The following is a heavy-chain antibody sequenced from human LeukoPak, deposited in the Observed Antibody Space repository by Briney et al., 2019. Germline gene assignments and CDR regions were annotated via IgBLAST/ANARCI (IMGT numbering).Heavy chain of an antibody. CDR1: GFTFSSYA. Sequence: GGSLRLSCAASGFTFSSYAMSWVRQAPGKGLEWVSAISDSGASTYYSDSVKGRFTISRDNSMATLYLQMNSLREEDTALYYCAKEPLSRVSFNSFDPWGQGTLVTVSS. V-gene: IGHV3-23*01. CDR2: ISDSGAST. CDR3: AKEPLSRVSFNSFDP. J-gene: IGHJ5*02. D-gene: IGHD1-26*01.